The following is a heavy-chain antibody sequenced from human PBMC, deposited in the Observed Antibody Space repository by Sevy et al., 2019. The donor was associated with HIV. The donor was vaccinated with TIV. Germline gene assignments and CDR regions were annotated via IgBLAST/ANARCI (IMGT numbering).Heavy chain of an antibody. Sequence: EGSLRLSCAASGFAFSTDAMHWVLQAPGKELEWVAVIAYEGTETFYAASVEGRFTISRDNSKNMLSLQINSLRPEDTAVYYCARDVGYSVKWYPLYWGHGTLVTVSS. V-gene: IGHV3-30-3*01. CDR3: ARDVGYSVKWYPLY. D-gene: IGHD1-26*01. J-gene: IGHJ4*01. CDR1: GFAFSTDA. CDR2: IAYEGTET.